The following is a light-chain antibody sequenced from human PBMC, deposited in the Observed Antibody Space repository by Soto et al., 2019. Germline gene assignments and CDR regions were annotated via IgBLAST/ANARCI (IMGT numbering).Light chain of an antibody. J-gene: IGKJ1*01. CDR1: ESVSIN. Sequence: EIVMTQSPAALSVSPGERATLPCRASESVSINLAWYQQKPGQAPRLVIYGASTRATGIPATFSGSGSGTEFTLTISSLQSEDFAVYYCQQYNKWPWTFGQGTKVEIK. CDR2: GAS. V-gene: IGKV3-15*01. CDR3: QQYNKWPWT.